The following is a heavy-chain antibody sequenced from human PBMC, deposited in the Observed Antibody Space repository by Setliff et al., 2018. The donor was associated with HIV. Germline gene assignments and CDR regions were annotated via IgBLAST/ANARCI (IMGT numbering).Heavy chain of an antibody. CDR2: INSYNDDT. Sequence: ASVQVSCKASGYTFSNYAMHWVRQAPGQRLEWIGWINSYNDDTRYSQKFQGRVTITKSTSATTVYMDLRSLTSQDTAVYYCARARDFQYMDVWGKGTAVTV. CDR1: GYTFSNYA. CDR3: ARARDFQYMDV. V-gene: IGHV1-3*04. J-gene: IGHJ6*03.